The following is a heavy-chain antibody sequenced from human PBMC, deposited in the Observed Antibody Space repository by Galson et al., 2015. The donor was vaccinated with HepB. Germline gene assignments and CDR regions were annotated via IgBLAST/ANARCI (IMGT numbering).Heavy chain of an antibody. CDR2: ISAYNGNT. V-gene: IGHV1-18*01. Sequence: SVTVSCKASGYTFTSYGISWVRQAPGQGLEWMGWISAYNGNTNYAQKLQGRVTMTTDTSTSTAYMELRGLRSDDTAVYYCASGQGLYYYDSSGYLDAFDIWGQGTMVTVSS. D-gene: IGHD3-22*01. CDR3: ASGQGLYYYDSSGYLDAFDI. J-gene: IGHJ3*02. CDR1: GYTFTSYG.